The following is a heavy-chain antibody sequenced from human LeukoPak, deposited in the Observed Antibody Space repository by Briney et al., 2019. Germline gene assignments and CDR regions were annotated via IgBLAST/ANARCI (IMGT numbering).Heavy chain of an antibody. CDR2: ISGSGGST. CDR1: GFTFSGYP. CDR3: ANSPDGAFDY. Sequence: GGPLGFSCEASGFTFSGYPLGWFPQPQGRGLEWVSAISGSGGSTYYADSVKGRFTISRDNSKNTLYLHMNSLRAEDTAVYYCANSPDGAFDYWGQGTLITVSS. V-gene: IGHV3-23*01. J-gene: IGHJ4*02.